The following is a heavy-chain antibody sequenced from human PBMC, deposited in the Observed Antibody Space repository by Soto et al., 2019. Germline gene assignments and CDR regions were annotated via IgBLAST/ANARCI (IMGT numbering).Heavy chain of an antibody. J-gene: IGHJ4*02. Sequence: GGSLRLSCLASGFIFRSYAMHWVRQAPGKGLEWVAVITYDGINGYYADSVRGRFAISRDNSKNTLYLQMNSLRPGDTAVYYCARAFSGSYPNFDYWGQGTLVTVSS. CDR3: ARAFSGSYPNFDY. CDR2: ITYDGING. D-gene: IGHD1-26*01. V-gene: IGHV3-30*09. CDR1: GFIFRSYA.